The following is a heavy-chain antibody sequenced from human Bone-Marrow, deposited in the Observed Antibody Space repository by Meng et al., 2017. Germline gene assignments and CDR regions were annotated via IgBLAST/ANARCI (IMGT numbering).Heavy chain of an antibody. CDR2: IYHSGST. CDR3: ARDGTGGSSSFYY. J-gene: IGHJ4*02. Sequence: QGQRQESGPGLGKPSGTLSLTCAVSGGAISSSNWWSWVRQPPGKGLEWIGEIYHSGSTNYNPSLKSRVTISVDKSKNQFSLKLSSVTAADTAVYYCARDGTGGSSSFYYWGQGTLVNVSS. D-gene: IGHD6-13*01. CDR1: GGAISSSNW. V-gene: IGHV4-4*02.